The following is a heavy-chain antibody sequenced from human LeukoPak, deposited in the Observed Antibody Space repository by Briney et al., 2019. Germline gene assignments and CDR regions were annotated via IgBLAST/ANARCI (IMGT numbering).Heavy chain of an antibody. D-gene: IGHD3-22*01. Sequence: TGGSLRLSCAASGFTFSSYWMHWVRQAPGKGLEWVSTIYTGGNTYYAASVKGRFTISRDFSKNTVFLHMNSLRAEDTAMYYCARGDDSGYYDYFDYWGQGALVTVSS. J-gene: IGHJ4*02. CDR2: IYTGGNT. CDR3: ARGDDSGYYDYFDY. V-gene: IGHV3-53*01. CDR1: GFTFSSYW.